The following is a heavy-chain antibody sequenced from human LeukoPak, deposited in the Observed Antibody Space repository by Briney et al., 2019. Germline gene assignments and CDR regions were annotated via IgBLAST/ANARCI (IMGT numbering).Heavy chain of an antibody. J-gene: IGHJ3*02. CDR3: ARDTLMTTVAIDAFDI. V-gene: IGHV4-31*03. CDR1: GGSISSGGYY. D-gene: IGHD4-23*01. Sequence: PSETLSLTCTVSGGSISSGGYYWRWIRQHPGKGLEWIGYIYYSGSTYYNPSLKSRVTISVDTSKNQFSLKLSSVTAADTAVYYCARDTLMTTVAIDAFDIWGQGTMVTVSS. CDR2: IYYSGST.